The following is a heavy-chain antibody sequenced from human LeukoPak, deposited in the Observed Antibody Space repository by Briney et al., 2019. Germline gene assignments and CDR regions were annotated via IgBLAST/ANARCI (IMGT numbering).Heavy chain of an antibody. J-gene: IGHJ5*02. CDR3: ARDHRAYYYGSGTLNWFDP. V-gene: IGHV4-30-2*01. CDR1: GGSISSGGYY. CDR2: IYHSGST. D-gene: IGHD3-10*01. Sequence: SQTLSLTCTVSGGSISSGGYYWSWIRQPPGKGLEWIGYIYHSGSTYYNPSLKSRVTISGDTSKNQFSLTLTSVTAADTAVYYCARDHRAYYYGSGTLNWFDPWGQGTLVTVSS.